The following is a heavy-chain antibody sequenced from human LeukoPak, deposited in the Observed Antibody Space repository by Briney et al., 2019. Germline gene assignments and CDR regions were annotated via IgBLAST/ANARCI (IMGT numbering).Heavy chain of an antibody. V-gene: IGHV3-30-3*01. CDR1: GFTFSSYA. J-gene: IGHJ4*02. Sequence: GRSLRLSCAASGFTFSSYAMHWVRQAPGKGLEWVAVISYDGSNKYYADSVKGRFTISRDNSKNTLYLQMNSLRAEDTAVYYCARDRGSSFDYWGQGTLVTVSS. CDR3: ARDRGSSFDY. CDR2: ISYDGSNK. D-gene: IGHD1-26*01.